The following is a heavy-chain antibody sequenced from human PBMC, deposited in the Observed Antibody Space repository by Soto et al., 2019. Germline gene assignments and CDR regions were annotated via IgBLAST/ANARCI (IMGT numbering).Heavy chain of an antibody. CDR1: GYTFTNYV. D-gene: IGHD3-22*01. V-gene: IGHV1-3*01. CDR2: ISAGDDNT. CDR3: ARESGYPLDY. J-gene: IGHJ4*02. Sequence: QVQLVQSGAEVKKPGASVKVSCKASGYTFTNYVMHWVRQAPGQRLEWMGSISAGDDNTKYSQKFQGRVTITTDTSASTAYMELSSLRSEDTAVYYCARESGYPLDYWGQGTLVTVSS.